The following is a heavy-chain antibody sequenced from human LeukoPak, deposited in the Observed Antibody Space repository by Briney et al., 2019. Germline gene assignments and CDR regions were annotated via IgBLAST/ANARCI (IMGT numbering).Heavy chain of an antibody. Sequence: ASVKVSCKASGYTFSDYGISWVRQAPGQGLEWMGWISAYNGNTNYAQKLQGRVTVTTDTSTSTAYMELRSLRSDDTAVYYCAGRYNWNDFDYWGQGTLVTVSS. CDR1: GYTFSDYG. D-gene: IGHD1-20*01. CDR3: AGRYNWNDFDY. V-gene: IGHV1-18*01. J-gene: IGHJ4*02. CDR2: ISAYNGNT.